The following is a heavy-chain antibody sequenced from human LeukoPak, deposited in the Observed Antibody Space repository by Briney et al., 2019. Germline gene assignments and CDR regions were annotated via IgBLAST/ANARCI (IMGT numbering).Heavy chain of an antibody. D-gene: IGHD3-16*02. CDR3: ARVLRLGELSTIASFDY. CDR1: GFTFSSYW. Sequence: GGSLRLSCAASGFTFSSYWMNWVRQAPGKGLEWVSYISSSGTTIYYADSMKGRFTISRDNAKKSLYLQMNSLRAEDTAVYYCARVLRLGELSTIASFDYWGQGTLVTVSS. J-gene: IGHJ4*02. V-gene: IGHV3-48*04. CDR2: ISSSGTTI.